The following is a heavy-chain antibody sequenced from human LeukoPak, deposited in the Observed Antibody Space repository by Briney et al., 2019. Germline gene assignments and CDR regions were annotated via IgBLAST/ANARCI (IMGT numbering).Heavy chain of an antibody. CDR1: GFTFSSYA. CDR3: YSSGWYGGY. J-gene: IGHJ4*02. D-gene: IGHD6-19*01. V-gene: IGHV3-30-3*01. Sequence: ERSLRLSCAASGFTFSSYAMHWVRQAPGKGLEWVAVISYDGSNKYYADSVKGRFTISRDNSKNTLYLQMNSLRAEDTAVYYGYSSGWYGGYWGQGTLVTVSS. CDR2: ISYDGSNK.